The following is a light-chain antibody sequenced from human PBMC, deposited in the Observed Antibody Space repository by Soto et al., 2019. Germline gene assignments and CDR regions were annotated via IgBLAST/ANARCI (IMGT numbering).Light chain of an antibody. V-gene: IGLV2-14*01. CDR2: EVS. Sequence: QSVLTQPASVSGSPGQSITISCTGTSSDVGDYNYISWYQQHPGKAPKLMIYEVSNRPPGVSNRFSGSKSGNTASLTISGLQADDEADYYCSSYTSSSTLYVFGTGTKLTVL. J-gene: IGLJ1*01. CDR1: SSDVGDYNY. CDR3: SSYTSSSTLYV.